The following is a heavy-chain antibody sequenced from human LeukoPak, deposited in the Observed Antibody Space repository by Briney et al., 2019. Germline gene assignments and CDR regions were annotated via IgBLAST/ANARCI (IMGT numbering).Heavy chain of an antibody. D-gene: IGHD2-2*01. CDR2: MFTRVSS. CDR3: ARAACTPTSCSGFDY. J-gene: IGHJ4*02. CDR1: DASINNYY. Sequence: PSKTLSLTCSISDASINNYYWNWIRQPAGKGLEWIGRMFTRVSSNYNPSLMSRVTMSLDTSSNQFSLKLTSVTAADSAVYYCARAACTPTSCSGFDYWGQGILVTVSS. V-gene: IGHV4-4*07.